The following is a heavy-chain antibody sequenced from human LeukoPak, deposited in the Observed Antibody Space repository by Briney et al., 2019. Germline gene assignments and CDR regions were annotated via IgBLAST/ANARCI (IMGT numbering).Heavy chain of an antibody. V-gene: IGHV1-8*03. CDR3: ARGRSTGYPYYFEY. D-gene: IGHD5-12*01. CDR2: MNTNSGST. CDR1: GYTFTSYD. Sequence: ASVKVSCKASGYTFTSYDINWVRQATGQGLEWMGWMNTNSGSTGYAQKFQGRVTITRNTSISAAYMELSGLTSEDTAVYYCARGRSTGYPYYFEYWGQGTLVTVSS. J-gene: IGHJ4*02.